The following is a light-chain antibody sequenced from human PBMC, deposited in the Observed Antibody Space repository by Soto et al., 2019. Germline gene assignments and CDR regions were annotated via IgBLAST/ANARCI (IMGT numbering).Light chain of an antibody. CDR3: MLTTLLPIT. V-gene: IGKV2D-29*01. J-gene: IGKJ5*01. Sequence: DNVLNQSPLSLPVTPGEPSSISCKSSQSLLHSDGKTYLYWYLQKPGQPPQLLIYEVSNRFSGVPDRFSGSGSGTDFTLKISRVEAEDVRLYYCMLTTLLPITFGQVRLLEIK. CDR2: EVS. CDR1: QSLLHSDGKTY.